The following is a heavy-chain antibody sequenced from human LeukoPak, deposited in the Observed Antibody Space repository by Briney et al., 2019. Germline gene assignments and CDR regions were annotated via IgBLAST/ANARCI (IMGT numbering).Heavy chain of an antibody. V-gene: IGHV3-23*01. D-gene: IGHD4-23*01. Sequence: GGCLRLSCAASGFTFSSYPMHGVREAPGKGLECVSAISGSGGTTQSAESVTGQFTITTDNSKNTMYLQMNSLRAEETAVYYCAKGWAYGGNLASDYWGQGTLVTVSS. CDR3: AKGWAYGGNLASDY. J-gene: IGHJ4*02. CDR2: ISGSGGTT. CDR1: GFTFSSYP.